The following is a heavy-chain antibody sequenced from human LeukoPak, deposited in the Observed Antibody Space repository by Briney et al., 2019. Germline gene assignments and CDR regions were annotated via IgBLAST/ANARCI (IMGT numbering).Heavy chain of an antibody. J-gene: IGHJ4*02. D-gene: IGHD3-10*01. CDR1: GGSISSHY. V-gene: IGHV4-59*11. CDR3: ARVTGYYGSGSYYTYYFDY. CDR2: IYYSGST. Sequence: SETLSLTCTVSGGSISSHYWSWIRQPPGKGLEWIGYIYYSGSTNYDPSLKSRVTISVDTSKNQFSLKLSSVTAADTAVYYCARVTGYYGSGSYYTYYFDYWGQGTLVTVSS.